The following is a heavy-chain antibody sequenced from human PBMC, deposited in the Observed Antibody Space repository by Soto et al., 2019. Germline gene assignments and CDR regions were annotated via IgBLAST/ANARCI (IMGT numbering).Heavy chain of an antibody. D-gene: IGHD2-2*01. CDR2: INDSGST. CDR1: GGSFSGFY. CDR3: ARWGYCSNSICYPFDY. J-gene: IGHJ4*02. Sequence: PSETLSLTCAVHGGSFSGFYWNWIRQPPGKGLESIGEINDSGSTRCNPSLKSRVTISVDTSKNQFSLRLNSVTAADTAVYYCARWGYCSNSICYPFDYWGQGIPVTVSS. V-gene: IGHV4-34*01.